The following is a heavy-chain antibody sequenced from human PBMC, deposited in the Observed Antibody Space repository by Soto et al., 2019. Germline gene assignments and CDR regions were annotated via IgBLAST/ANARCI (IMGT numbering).Heavy chain of an antibody. J-gene: IGHJ6*02. CDR3: ARSHSDYHYRAMDA. V-gene: IGHV1-2*02. Sequence: ASVKVSCKTSRYIFTGYYMHWVRQAPGQGLEWMGWINPNSGDTNYAQRFKGRVSMTSDTSINTAYLELSRLRPGDTAVFFCARSHSDYHYRAMDAWGQGTTVTVSS. D-gene: IGHD4-17*01. CDR2: INPNSGDT. CDR1: RYIFTGYY.